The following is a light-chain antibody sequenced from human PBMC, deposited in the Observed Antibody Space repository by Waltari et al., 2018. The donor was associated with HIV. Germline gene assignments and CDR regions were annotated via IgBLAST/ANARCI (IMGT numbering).Light chain of an antibody. CDR3: ATWDDSLNVPV. CDR2: SHN. CDR1: TSNIGSHT. J-gene: IGLJ3*02. Sequence: QSVLTQPPSASGTPGQRVTISCSGSTSNIGSHTVNWYQQLPGTAPKLLMYSHNQRPAGVPDRFSGSKSGASASLAIRGLQSEDEADYYCATWDDSLNVPVFGGGTKLTVL. V-gene: IGLV1-44*01.